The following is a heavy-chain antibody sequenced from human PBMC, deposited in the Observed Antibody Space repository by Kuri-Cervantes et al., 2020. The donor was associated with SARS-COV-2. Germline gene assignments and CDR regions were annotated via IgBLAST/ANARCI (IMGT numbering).Heavy chain of an antibody. CDR1: GYTFTSYG. V-gene: IGHV1-18*01. Sequence: ASVKVSCKASGYTFTSYGISWVRQAPGQGLEWMGWISAYNGNTNYAQKLQGRVTMTTDTSTSTAYMELRSLRAEDTAVYYCAILSTLGTATTGKYWGQGTLVTVSS. J-gene: IGHJ4*02. CDR2: ISAYNGNT. D-gene: IGHD4-17*01. CDR3: AILSTLGTATTGKY.